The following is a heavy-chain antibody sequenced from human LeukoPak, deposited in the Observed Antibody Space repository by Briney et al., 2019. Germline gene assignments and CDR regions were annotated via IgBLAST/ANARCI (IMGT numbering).Heavy chain of an antibody. CDR3: ARDGDYIMPPFDY. V-gene: IGHV3-7*01. CDR2: IKQDGSER. CDR1: GFTFTRYW. J-gene: IGHJ4*02. Sequence: GGSLRLSCAASGFTFTRYWMSWVRQAPGKGLGWVANIKQDGSERHYVDSVKGRFTISRDNARNSVYLQMNSLSDDDTAVYYCARDGDYIMPPFDYWGQGILVTVSS. D-gene: IGHD4-17*01.